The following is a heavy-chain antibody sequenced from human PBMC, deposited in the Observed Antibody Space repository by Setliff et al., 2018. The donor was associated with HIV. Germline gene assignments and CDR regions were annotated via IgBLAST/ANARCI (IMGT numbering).Heavy chain of an antibody. D-gene: IGHD2-15*01. CDR3: ATTRGYCSGGSCYSPPYMDV. J-gene: IGHJ6*03. CDR2: IDPSDSYT. V-gene: IGHV5-10-1*01. CDR1: GYSFTGYW. Sequence: PGESLKISCKGSGYSFTGYWISWVRQMPGKGLEWMGRIDPSDSYTNYSPSFQGHVTISADKSISTAYLQWSSLKASDTAMYYCATTRGYCSGGSCYSPPYMDVWGKGTKVTVSS.